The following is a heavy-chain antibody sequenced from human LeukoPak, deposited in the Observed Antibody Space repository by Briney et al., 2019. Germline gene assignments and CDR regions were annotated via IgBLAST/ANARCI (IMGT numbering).Heavy chain of an antibody. D-gene: IGHD3-16*01. CDR1: GGSISSSSYY. J-gene: IGHJ4*02. CDR3: ARDHSGGAMSPFDY. Sequence: SETLFLTCTVSGGSISSSSYYWGWIRQAPGKGLEWIGSIYYSGSTYYNPSLKSRITLSVDTSKNQFSLKLSSVTAADTAVYYCARDHSGGAMSPFDYWGQGTLVTVSS. CDR2: IYYSGST. V-gene: IGHV4-39*07.